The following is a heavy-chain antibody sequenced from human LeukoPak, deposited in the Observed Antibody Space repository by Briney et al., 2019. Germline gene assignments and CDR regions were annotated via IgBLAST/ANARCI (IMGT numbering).Heavy chain of an antibody. CDR2: IYPGDSDT. CDR1: GYSFTSYW. Sequence: GGSLRLSRKGSGYSFTSYWIGCVRQTPGKGLEGRGIIYPGDSDTRYSPSFQGQVTISADKSISTAYLQWSSLKASDIAMYDCARTVEMATNVGYFYYWGQGTLVTVSS. D-gene: IGHD5-24*01. CDR3: ARTVEMATNVGYFYY. V-gene: IGHV5-51*01. J-gene: IGHJ4*02.